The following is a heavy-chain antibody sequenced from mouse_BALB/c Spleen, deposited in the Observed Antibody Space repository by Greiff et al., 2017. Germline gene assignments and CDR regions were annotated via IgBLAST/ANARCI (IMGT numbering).Heavy chain of an antibody. CDR2: IYPSDSYT. Sequence: VQLQQPGAELVRPGASVKLSCKASGYTFTSYWINWVKQRPGQGLEWIGNIYPSDSYTNYNQKFKDKATLTVDKSSSTAYMQLSSPTSEDSAVYYCTRNTTVVDWYFDVWGAGTTVTVSS. J-gene: IGHJ1*01. D-gene: IGHD1-1*01. CDR3: TRNTTVVDWYFDV. CDR1: GYTFTSYW. V-gene: IGHV1-69*02.